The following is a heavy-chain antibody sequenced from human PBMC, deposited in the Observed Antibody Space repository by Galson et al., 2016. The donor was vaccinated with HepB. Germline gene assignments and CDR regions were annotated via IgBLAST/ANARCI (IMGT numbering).Heavy chain of an antibody. V-gene: IGHV4-59*01. CDR2: IYYSGST. J-gene: IGHJ6*03. CDR3: ARVPPAFYFYYYYYMDV. CDR1: GGSISTYY. Sequence: ETLSLTCTVSGGSISTYYWSWVRQPPGKGLEWIGYIYYSGSTNFNPSLKGRGTISVDTSKNQVSLRLSSVTAADTAVYYCARVPPAFYFYYYYYMDVWGKGTTVTVSS. D-gene: IGHD2-2*01.